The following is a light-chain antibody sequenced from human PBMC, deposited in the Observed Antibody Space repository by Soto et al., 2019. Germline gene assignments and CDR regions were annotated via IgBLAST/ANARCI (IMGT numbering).Light chain of an antibody. CDR3: QQFYNYPFT. V-gene: IGKV1-12*01. CDR1: QDIRSW. Sequence: DIQMTQSPSSVSASVGDRVTITCRASQDIRSWLAWYQQKPGKAPKLLISDASRLQSGVPSRFSGSGSGTDFTLTISSLQPEDFATYYCQQFYNYPFTFGPGTKVDIK. CDR2: DAS. J-gene: IGKJ3*01.